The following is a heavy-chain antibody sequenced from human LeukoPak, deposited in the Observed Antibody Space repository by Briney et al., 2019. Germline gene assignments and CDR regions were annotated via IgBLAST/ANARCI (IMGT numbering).Heavy chain of an antibody. V-gene: IGHV3-49*04. CDR2: IRSKAYGGTT. D-gene: IGHD2-2*01. CDR3: TRVWDIVVVPAAAIDY. Sequence: GGSLRLSCTASGFTFGDYDMSWVRQAPGKGLEWVGFIRSKAYGGTTEYAASVKGRFTISRDDSKSIAYLQMNTLKTEDTAVYYCTRVWDIVVVPAAAIDYWGQGTLVTVSS. J-gene: IGHJ4*02. CDR1: GFTFGDYD.